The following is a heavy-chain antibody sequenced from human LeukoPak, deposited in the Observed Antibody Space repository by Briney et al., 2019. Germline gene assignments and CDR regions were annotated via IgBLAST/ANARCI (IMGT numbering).Heavy chain of an antibody. J-gene: IGHJ4*02. D-gene: IGHD3-10*01. Sequence: SETLSLTCTVSGGSISSYYWSLIRQPPGKGLEWIGYIYYSGSTNYNPSLKSRVTISVDTSKNQFSLKLSSVTAADTAVYYCARGRSTMAKAAGYWGQGTLVTVSS. CDR1: GGSISSYY. CDR3: ARGRSTMAKAAGY. CDR2: IYYSGST. V-gene: IGHV4-59*12.